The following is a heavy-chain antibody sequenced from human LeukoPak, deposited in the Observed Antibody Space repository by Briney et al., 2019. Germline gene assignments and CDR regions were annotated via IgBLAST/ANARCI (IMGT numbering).Heavy chain of an antibody. D-gene: IGHD4-17*01. J-gene: IGHJ5*02. CDR3: ARDVHGDYGSGWFDP. V-gene: IGHV1-69*05. CDR1: GGTFNNSA. CDR2: ITPLFGTA. Sequence: SVKVSCKTSGGTFNNSAISWVRQAPGQGLEWLGGITPLFGTAGYAQKFQGRVTITKDESTRTVYLELTSLTSDDTAVYYCARDVHGDYGSGWFDPWGQGTLVSVSS.